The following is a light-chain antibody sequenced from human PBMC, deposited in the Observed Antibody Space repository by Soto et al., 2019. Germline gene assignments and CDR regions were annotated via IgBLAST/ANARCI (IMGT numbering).Light chain of an antibody. CDR2: GVS. J-gene: IGLJ1*01. CDR3: SSYAASRTRV. CDR1: SSDFGDYNY. Sequence: QSALTQPASVSGSPGQSITISCTGTSSDFGDYNYDSWYQHHPDKAPKLIIFGVSNRPSGVSNRFSASKSGNTASLTISGLQVDDEADYYCSSYAASRTRVFGTGTKVTVL. V-gene: IGLV2-14*01.